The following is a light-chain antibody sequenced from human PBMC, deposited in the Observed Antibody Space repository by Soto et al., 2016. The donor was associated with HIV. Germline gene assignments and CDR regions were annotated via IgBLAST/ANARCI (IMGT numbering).Light chain of an antibody. V-gene: IGLV3-21*03. Sequence: SYVLTQPPSVSVAPGKTARITCGGNNIGIKIVYWYQQKPGQAPVLVVYDDSDRPSGIPERFSGSNSGNTATLTISRVEAGDEADYYCQVWDSSSDHLWVFGGGTKLTVL. CDR3: QVWDSSSDHLWV. CDR2: DDS. J-gene: IGLJ3*02. CDR1: NIGIKI.